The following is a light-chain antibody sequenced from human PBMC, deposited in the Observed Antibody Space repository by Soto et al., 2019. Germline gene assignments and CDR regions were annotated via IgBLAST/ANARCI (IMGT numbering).Light chain of an antibody. CDR2: DVS. CDR1: SSDDGGYNH. Sequence: QSALTQPASVSGSPGQSITISCTGTSSDDGGYNHVSWYQQHPGKAPKLMLYDVSNRPSGVSSRFFGSKSGNTASLTISGLQAEDEADYYCSSYASSSTYVFGTGTKVTVL. J-gene: IGLJ1*01. CDR3: SSYASSSTYV. V-gene: IGLV2-14*03.